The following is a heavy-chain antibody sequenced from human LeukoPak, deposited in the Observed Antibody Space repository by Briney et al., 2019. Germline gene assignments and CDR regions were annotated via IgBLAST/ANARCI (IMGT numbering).Heavy chain of an antibody. CDR2: INHSRST. CDR3: ARKRAGLLWFGEVGGWFDP. CDR1: GGSISSSNW. D-gene: IGHD3-10*01. Sequence: SETLSLTCAVSGGSISSSNWWSWVRQPPGKGLEWIGEINHSRSTNYNPSLKSRVTISVDTSKNQFSLKLSSVTAADTAVYYCARKRAGLLWFGEVGGWFDPWGQGTLVTVSS. V-gene: IGHV4-4*02. J-gene: IGHJ5*02.